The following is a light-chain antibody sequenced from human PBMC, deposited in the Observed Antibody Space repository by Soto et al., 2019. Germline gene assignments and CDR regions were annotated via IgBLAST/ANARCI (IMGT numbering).Light chain of an antibody. CDR1: QSVSGY. Sequence: EIVLTQSPATLSLSPGERATLSCRASQSVSGYLAWYQQKPGQAPRLLIYDTSNRATGIPARFSGSGSGTDFTLTTSSLEPADFAVYYCQQRSNWPLTFGGGTKVEIK. J-gene: IGKJ4*01. V-gene: IGKV3-11*01. CDR2: DTS. CDR3: QQRSNWPLT.